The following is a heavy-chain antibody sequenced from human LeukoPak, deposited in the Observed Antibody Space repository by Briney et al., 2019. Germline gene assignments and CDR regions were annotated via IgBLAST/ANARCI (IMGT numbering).Heavy chain of an antibody. V-gene: IGHV3-23*01. CDR1: GFTFSSYA. D-gene: IGHD3-10*01. J-gene: IGHJ4*02. Sequence: GGSLRLSCVASGFTFSSYAMSWVRQAPGKGLEWVSAISGSGGSTYYADSVEGRFTISRDNSKNTLYLQMNSLRAEDTAVYYCALTPYGSGSYDYWGQGTLVTVSS. CDR3: ALTPYGSGSYDY. CDR2: ISGSGGST.